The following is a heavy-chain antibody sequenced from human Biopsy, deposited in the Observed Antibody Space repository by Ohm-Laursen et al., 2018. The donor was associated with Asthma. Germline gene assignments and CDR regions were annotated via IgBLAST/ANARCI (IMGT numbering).Heavy chain of an antibody. CDR3: ARPSGTNPHYFDY. CDR2: FNPSGGST. D-gene: IGHD1/OR15-1a*01. J-gene: IGHJ4*02. CDR1: GYNFISFA. Sequence: ASVKVSCKVSGYNFISFAIHWVRQAPGQGLEWMGIFNPSGGSTSYAQKFQGRVTMTRDTSTSTVYMELSSLRSEDTAVYYCARPSGTNPHYFDYWGQGTLVTVSS. V-gene: IGHV1-46*01.